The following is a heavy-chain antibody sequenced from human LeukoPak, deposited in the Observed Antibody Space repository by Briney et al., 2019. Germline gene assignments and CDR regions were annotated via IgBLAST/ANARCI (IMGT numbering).Heavy chain of an antibody. V-gene: IGHV1-69*05. J-gene: IGHJ3*02. CDR3: ARDRCSGGSCYPKPKQTPDAFDI. CDR1: GGTFSSYA. CDR2: IIPIFGTA. Sequence: SVKVSCKASGGTFSSYAISWVRQAPGQGLEWMGRIIPIFGTANYAQKFQGRVTIATDESTSTAYMELSSLRSEDTAVYYCARDRCSGGSCYPKPKQTPDAFDIWGQGTMVTVSS. D-gene: IGHD2-15*01.